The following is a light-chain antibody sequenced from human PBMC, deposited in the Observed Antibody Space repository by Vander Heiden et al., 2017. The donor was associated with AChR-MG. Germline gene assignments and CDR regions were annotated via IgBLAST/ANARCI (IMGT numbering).Light chain of an antibody. J-gene: IGLJ3*02. CDR3: CSYAGSYTWV. V-gene: IGLV2-11*01. CDR2: DVS. CDR1: SSDVGCSNY. Sequence: QSALTQPRSVSGSPGQSVTIACTGTSSDVGCSNYVSWYHKHTGRAPKLMIDDVSKRPSGVPDRFSGSKSGNTASLTISGLQAEDEADYYCCSYAGSYTWVFGGGTKLTVL.